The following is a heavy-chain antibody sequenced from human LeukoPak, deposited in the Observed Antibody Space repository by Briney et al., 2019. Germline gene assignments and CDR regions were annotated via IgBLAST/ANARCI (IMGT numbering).Heavy chain of an antibody. Sequence: GAPVKVSCKASGGTFSSYAISWVRQAPGQGLEWMGGIIPIFGTANYAQKFQGRVTITADKSTSTAYMELSSLRSEDTAVYYCARVAAVAVFDYWGQGTLVTVSS. CDR2: IIPIFGTA. J-gene: IGHJ4*02. CDR3: ARVAAVAVFDY. V-gene: IGHV1-69*06. D-gene: IGHD6-19*01. CDR1: GGTFSSYA.